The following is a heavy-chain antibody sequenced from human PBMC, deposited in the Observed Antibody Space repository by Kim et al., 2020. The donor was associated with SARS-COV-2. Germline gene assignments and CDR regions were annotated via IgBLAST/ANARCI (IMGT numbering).Heavy chain of an antibody. Sequence: GGSLRLSCAASGFTFSDYYMSWIRQAPGKGLEWVSYISSSSSYTNYADSVKGRFTISRDNAKNSLYLQMNSLRAEDTAVYYCARRMRLAYCGGDCYSSFDYWGQGTLVTVSS. D-gene: IGHD2-21*02. CDR2: ISSSSSYT. CDR3: ARRMRLAYCGGDCYSSFDY. J-gene: IGHJ4*02. V-gene: IGHV3-11*06. CDR1: GFTFSDYY.